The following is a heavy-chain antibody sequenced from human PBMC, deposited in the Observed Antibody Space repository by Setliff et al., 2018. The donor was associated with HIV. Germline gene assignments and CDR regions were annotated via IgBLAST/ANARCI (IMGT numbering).Heavy chain of an antibody. CDR3: ARADNYYYGRGAFKSDLDAFGI. J-gene: IGHJ3*02. CDR1: GGSISSGNYY. CDR2: IATSGRT. D-gene: IGHD3-10*01. V-gene: IGHV4-61*09. Sequence: PSETLSLTCTASGGSISSGNYYWSWIRQPAGKGLEWIGHIATSGRTNYNPSLISRLTISEYTSKNQFSLKLSSVTAADTAGYHCARADNYYYGRGAFKSDLDAFGIWSQGAMVTVSS.